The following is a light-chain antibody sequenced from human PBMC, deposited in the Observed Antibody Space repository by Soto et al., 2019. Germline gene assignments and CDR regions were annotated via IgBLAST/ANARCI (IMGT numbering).Light chain of an antibody. V-gene: IGKV4-1*01. J-gene: IGKJ2*01. CDR1: QSLYNSNNLNY. Sequence: DIVMTQSPDSLAVSLGERATINCKSSQSLYNSNNLNYLAWYQQKPGQPPKLLLYWASTREYGVPDRFSGSGSGTDFTLTIRSLQAADVAVYYCQQYHSNPSTFGQGTKLEIK. CDR2: WAS. CDR3: QQYHSNPST.